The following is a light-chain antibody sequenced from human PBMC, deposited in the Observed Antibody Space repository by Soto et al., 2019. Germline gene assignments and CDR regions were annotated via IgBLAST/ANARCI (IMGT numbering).Light chain of an antibody. CDR1: SSDVGSYNR. J-gene: IGLJ7*01. V-gene: IGLV2-14*02. CDR2: EVS. CDR3: SSLTSSDGCV. Sequence: SLLTQPSSGSGSPGQSITISCTGGSSDVGSYNRVSWYRQHSGKAPQLRIYEVSNRPTGDSNRFPGSKSGNTAALTFSGLQAEDEADYFCSSLTSSDGCVIGGGT.